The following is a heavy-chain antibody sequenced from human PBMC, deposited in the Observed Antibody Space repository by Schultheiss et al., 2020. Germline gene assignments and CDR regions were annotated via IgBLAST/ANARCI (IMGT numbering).Heavy chain of an antibody. D-gene: IGHD2-2*02. Sequence: SETLSLTCTVSGGSISSYYWGWIRQPPGKGLEWIGSIYYSGSTYYNPSLKSRVTISVDTSKNQFSLKLSSVTAADTAVYYCARHGLYCSSTSCYTAVGFDYWGQGTLVTVSS. J-gene: IGHJ4*02. V-gene: IGHV4-39*01. CDR2: IYYSGST. CDR3: ARHGLYCSSTSCYTAVGFDY. CDR1: GGSISSYY.